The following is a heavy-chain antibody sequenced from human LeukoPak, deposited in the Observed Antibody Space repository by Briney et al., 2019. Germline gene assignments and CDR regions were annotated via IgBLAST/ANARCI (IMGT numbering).Heavy chain of an antibody. J-gene: IGHJ6*02. CDR3: ATGRGDYVYYYYYGMDV. CDR2: FDPEDGET. CDR1: GYTLTELS. D-gene: IGHD4-17*01. V-gene: IGHV1-24*01. Sequence: ASVKVSCKVSGYTLTELSMHWVRQAPGKGLEWMGGFDPEDGETIYAQKFQGRVTMTEDTSTDTAYMELSSLRSEDTAVYYCATGRGDYVYYYYYGMDVWGQGTTVTVSS.